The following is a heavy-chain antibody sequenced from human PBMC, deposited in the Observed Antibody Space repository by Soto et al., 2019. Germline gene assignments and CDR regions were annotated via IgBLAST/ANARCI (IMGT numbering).Heavy chain of an antibody. J-gene: IGHJ4*02. V-gene: IGHV4-61*01. CDR2: IYYSGST. D-gene: IGHD5-18*01. CDR1: GGSVSSGSYY. CDR3: ARVKRGYSCGWYDY. Sequence: SETLSLTCTVSGGSVSSGSYYWSWIRQPPGKGLEWIGYIYYSGSTNYNPSLKSRVTISVDTSKNQFSLKLSSVTAADTAVYYCARVKRGYSCGWYDYWGQGTLVTVSS.